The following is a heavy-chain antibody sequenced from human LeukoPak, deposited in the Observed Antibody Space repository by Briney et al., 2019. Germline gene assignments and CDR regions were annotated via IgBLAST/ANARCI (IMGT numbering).Heavy chain of an antibody. Sequence: GGSLRLSCAASGFTFSSYTMNWVRQAPGKGLEWVSSISGTSDNIYYAASVKGRFTISRDNAKNSLYLQMNSLRAEDTAVYYCARESAYSFDYWGQGTLVTVSS. CDR2: ISGTSDNI. CDR3: ARESAYSFDY. CDR1: GFTFSSYT. V-gene: IGHV3-21*04. D-gene: IGHD3-3*01. J-gene: IGHJ4*02.